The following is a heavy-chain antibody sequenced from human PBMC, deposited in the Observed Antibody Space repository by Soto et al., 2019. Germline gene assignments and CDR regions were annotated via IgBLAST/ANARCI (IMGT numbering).Heavy chain of an antibody. CDR1: GFTVSSNY. Sequence: GGSLRLSCAASGFTVSSNYMSWVRQAPGKGLEWVSVIYSGGSTYYADSVKGRFTISRDNSKNTLYLQMNSLRAEDTAVYYCAKDGLGAYSYGSYYFDYWGQGTLVTVS. D-gene: IGHD5-18*01. CDR2: IYSGGST. V-gene: IGHV3-53*01. CDR3: AKDGLGAYSYGSYYFDY. J-gene: IGHJ4*01.